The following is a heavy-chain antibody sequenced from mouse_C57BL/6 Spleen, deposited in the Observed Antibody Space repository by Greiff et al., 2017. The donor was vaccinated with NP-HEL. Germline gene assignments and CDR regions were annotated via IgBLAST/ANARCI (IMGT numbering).Heavy chain of an antibody. V-gene: IGHV5-6*01. CDR3: ATGEDYFDY. CDR2: ISSGGSYT. CDR1: GFTFSSYG. J-gene: IGHJ2*01. Sequence: GFTFSSYGMSWVRQTPDKRLEWVATISSGGSYTYYPDSVKGRFTISRDNAKNTLYLQMSSLKSEDTAMYYCATGEDYFDYWGQGTTLTVSS.